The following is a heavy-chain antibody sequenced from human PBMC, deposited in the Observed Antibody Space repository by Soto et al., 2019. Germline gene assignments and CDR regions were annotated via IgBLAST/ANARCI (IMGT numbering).Heavy chain of an antibody. Sequence: GGTLRLPCAASGITFSGNGMSWCRKGPGKGLKGVSAISGSGGSTYYADSVKGRFTISRDNSKNTLYLQMNSRRAEDTAVYYCAKRYCSGGSCYWDNWFDPWGQGTLVTVSS. CDR3: AKRYCSGGSCYWDNWFDP. V-gene: IGHV3-23*01. CDR2: ISGSGGST. CDR1: GITFSGNG. D-gene: IGHD2-15*01. J-gene: IGHJ5*02.